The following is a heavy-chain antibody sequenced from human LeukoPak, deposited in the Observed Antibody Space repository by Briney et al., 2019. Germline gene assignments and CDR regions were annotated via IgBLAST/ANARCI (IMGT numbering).Heavy chain of an antibody. V-gene: IGHV4-30-4*01. CDR3: ARVTYSSSWGHFDY. CDR1: GGSISSGDYY. Sequence: PSETLSLTCTVSGGSISSGDYYWRWIRQPPGKGLEWIGYIYYSGSTYYNPSLKSRFTISVDTSKNQFSLKLSSVTAADTAVYYCARVTYSSSWGHFDYWGQGTLVTVSS. J-gene: IGHJ4*02. CDR2: IYYSGST. D-gene: IGHD6-13*01.